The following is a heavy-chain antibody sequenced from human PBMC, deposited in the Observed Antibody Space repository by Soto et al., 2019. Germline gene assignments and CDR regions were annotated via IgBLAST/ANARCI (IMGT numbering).Heavy chain of an antibody. CDR1: GGTFSSYA. CDR2: IIPIFGTA. J-gene: IGHJ4*02. D-gene: IGHD5-18*01. Sequence: QVQLVQSGAEVKKPGSSVKVSCKASGGTFSSYAISWVRQAPGQGLEWMGGIIPIFGTANYAQKFQGRVTITAHESTSTAYMERGSLRSADTAVYYCARSRRGYSYGPQYWGQGTLVTVSS. V-gene: IGHV1-69*12. CDR3: ARSRRGYSYGPQY.